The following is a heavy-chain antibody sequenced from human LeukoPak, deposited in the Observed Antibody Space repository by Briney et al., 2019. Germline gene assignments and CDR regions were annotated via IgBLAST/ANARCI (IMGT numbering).Heavy chain of an antibody. CDR3: ARGITIFGVVSWFGP. D-gene: IGHD3-3*01. J-gene: IGHJ5*02. V-gene: IGHV1-8*01. CDR1: GYTFTSYD. CDR2: MNPNSGNT. Sequence: ASVKVSCKASGYTFTSYDINWVRQATGQGLEWMGWMNPNSGNTGYAQKFQGRVTMTRNTSISTAYMELSSLRSEDTAVYYCARGITIFGVVSWFGPWGQGTLVTVSS.